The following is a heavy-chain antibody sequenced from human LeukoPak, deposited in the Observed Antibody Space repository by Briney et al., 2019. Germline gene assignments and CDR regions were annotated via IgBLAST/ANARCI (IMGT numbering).Heavy chain of an antibody. CDR1: GGSISSSSYY. V-gene: IGHV4-39*07. Sequence: PPETLSLTCTVSGGSISSSSYYWGWIRQPPGKGLEWIGSIYYSGSTYYNPSLKSRVTISVDTSKNQFSLKLSSVTAADTAVYYCARVGADNWFDPWGQGTLVTVSS. CDR2: IYYSGST. CDR3: ARVGADNWFDP. J-gene: IGHJ5*02.